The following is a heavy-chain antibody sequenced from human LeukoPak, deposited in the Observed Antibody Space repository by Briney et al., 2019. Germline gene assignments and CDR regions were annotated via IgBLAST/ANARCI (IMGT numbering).Heavy chain of an antibody. J-gene: IGHJ4*02. CDR2: ISSGSTTI. V-gene: IGHV3-48*01. CDR3: ARDVEQWLVRVYYFDY. D-gene: IGHD6-19*01. CDR1: GFTLSSYS. Sequence: GGPLRLSCATSGFTLSSYSMNWVRQAPGKGLEWVSYISSGSTTIYYADSVKGRFTISRDNAKNSLYLQMNSLRAEDTAVYYCARDVEQWLVRVYYFDYWGQGTLVTVCS.